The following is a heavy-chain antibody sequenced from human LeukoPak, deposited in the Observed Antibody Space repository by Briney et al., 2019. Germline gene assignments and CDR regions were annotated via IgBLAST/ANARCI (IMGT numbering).Heavy chain of an antibody. D-gene: IGHD6-13*01. Sequence: SETLSLTCAVYGGSFSGYYWSWIRQPPGKGLEWIGEINHSGSTNYNPSLKGRVTISVDTSKNQFSLKLSSVTAADTAVYYCAREIAAAGSAGAFDIWGQGTMVTVSS. CDR2: INHSGST. J-gene: IGHJ3*02. V-gene: IGHV4-34*01. CDR1: GGSFSGYY. CDR3: AREIAAAGSAGAFDI.